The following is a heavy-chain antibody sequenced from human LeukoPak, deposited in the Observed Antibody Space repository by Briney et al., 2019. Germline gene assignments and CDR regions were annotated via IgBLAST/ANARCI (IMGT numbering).Heavy chain of an antibody. V-gene: IGHV3-30*01. CDR2: ISYDGSNK. J-gene: IGHJ4*02. D-gene: IGHD4-17*01. CDR3: ARDSGNCDYAS. Sequence: GGSLRLSCAASGFTFSSYAMHWVRQAPGKGPEWVAVISYDGSNKYYADSVKGRFTISRDNSKNTLYLQMNSLRAEDTAVYYCARDSGNCDYASWGQGTLVTVSS. CDR1: GFTFSSYA.